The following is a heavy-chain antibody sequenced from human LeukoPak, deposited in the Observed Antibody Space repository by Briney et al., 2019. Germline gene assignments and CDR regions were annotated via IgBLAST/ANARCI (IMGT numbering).Heavy chain of an antibody. V-gene: IGHV4-59*01. D-gene: IGHD2-15*01. Sequence: SETLSLTCTVSGGFISSYYWSWIRQPPGKGLEWIGYIYYSGSTNYNPSLKSRVTISVDTSKNQFSLKLSSVTAADTAVYYCARGECSGGSCYLGPFDYWGQGTLVTVSS. CDR3: ARGECSGGSCYLGPFDY. CDR1: GGFISSYY. CDR2: IYYSGST. J-gene: IGHJ4*02.